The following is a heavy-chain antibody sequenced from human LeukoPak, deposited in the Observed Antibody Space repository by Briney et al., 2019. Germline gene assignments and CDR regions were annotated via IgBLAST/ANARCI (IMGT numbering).Heavy chain of an antibody. D-gene: IGHD2-21*01. CDR3: ARDGGEGGAFDI. CDR2: ISSSSSYI. Sequence: PGGSLRLSCAPSGFSFSAFWMSWVRQAPGKGLEWVSSISSSSSYIYYADSVKGRFTISRDNAKNSLYLQMNSLRAEDTAVYYCARDGGEGGAFDIWGQGTMVTVSS. CDR1: GFSFSAFW. V-gene: IGHV3-21*01. J-gene: IGHJ3*02.